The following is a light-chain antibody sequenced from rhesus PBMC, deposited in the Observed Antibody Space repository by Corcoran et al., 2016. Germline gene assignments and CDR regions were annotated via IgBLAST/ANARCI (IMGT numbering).Light chain of an antibody. V-gene: IGKV1-22*01. Sequence: DIQMTQSPSSLSASVGDTVTITCRASQTIRSWLAWYQQKPVKAPNLLIYKASSWQSGVPSRFRGSGSGTDFTLTISSLQSEDFATYYCQQDSSSPLTFGGGTKVDLK. CDR1: QTIRSW. J-gene: IGKJ4*01. CDR2: KAS. CDR3: QQDSSSPLT.